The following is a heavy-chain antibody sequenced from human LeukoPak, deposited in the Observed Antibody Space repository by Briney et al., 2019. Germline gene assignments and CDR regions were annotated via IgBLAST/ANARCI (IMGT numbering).Heavy chain of an antibody. CDR1: GGSFSGYY. CDR3: ARGRRGFYFDY. Sequence: SETLSLTCAVYGGSFSGYYWSWIRQPPGKGLEWIGEINHSGSTNYNPSLKSRVTISVDTSKNQFSLKLSSVTVADTAVYYCARGRRGFYFDYWGQGTLVTVSS. J-gene: IGHJ4*02. D-gene: IGHD5-24*01. CDR2: INHSGST. V-gene: IGHV4-34*01.